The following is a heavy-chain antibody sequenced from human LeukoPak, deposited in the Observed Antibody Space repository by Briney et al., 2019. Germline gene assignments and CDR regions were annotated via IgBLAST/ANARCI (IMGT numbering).Heavy chain of an antibody. CDR3: VTLQDMMTLDY. J-gene: IGHJ4*02. Sequence: ASVKVSCKASGGTFSSYAISWVRQAPGQGLEWVGGLDPDKGEVIYAQRFQGRVTMIGDTSTDTAYMELNSLGSEDTAVYYCVTLQDMMTLDYWGQGTLVTVS. V-gene: IGHV1-69*10. CDR2: LDPDKGEV. CDR1: GGTFSSYA. D-gene: IGHD2-15*01.